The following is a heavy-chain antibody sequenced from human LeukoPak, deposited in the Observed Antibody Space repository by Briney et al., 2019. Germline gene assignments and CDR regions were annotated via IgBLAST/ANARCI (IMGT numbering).Heavy chain of an antibody. D-gene: IGHD1-1*01. Sequence: PSETLSFTCTVSGGSISSYYWSWIRQPPGKGLEWIGYIYYTGSTHYNPSLKSRVTMSVDTSKNQFSLRLSSVTAADTAVYYCARHRTLTKFDSWGQGTLLTVSS. CDR1: GGSISSYY. J-gene: IGHJ4*02. V-gene: IGHV4-59*08. CDR2: IYYTGST. CDR3: ARHRTLTKFDS.